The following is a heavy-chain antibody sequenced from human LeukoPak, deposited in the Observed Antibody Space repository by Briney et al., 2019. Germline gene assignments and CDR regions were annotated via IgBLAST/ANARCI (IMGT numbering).Heavy chain of an antibody. V-gene: IGHV1-46*01. D-gene: IGHD1-26*01. Sequence: ASVKVSCRASGYTFTSYYMHWVRQAPGQGLEWMGIINPSGGSTSYAQKFQGRVTMTRDTSTSTVYMELSSLRSEDTAVYYCARAGGSYFYYYYMDVWGKGTTVTISS. CDR3: ARAGGSYFYYYYMDV. CDR1: GYTFTSYY. J-gene: IGHJ6*03. CDR2: INPSGGST.